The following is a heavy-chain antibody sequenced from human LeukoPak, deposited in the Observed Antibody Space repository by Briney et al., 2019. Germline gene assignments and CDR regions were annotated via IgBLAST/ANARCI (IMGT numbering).Heavy chain of an antibody. Sequence: ASVKVSCKASGYTFTGYHMHWVRQAPGQGLEWMGWISAYNGNTNYAQKLQGRVTMTTDTSTSTAYMELRSLRSDDTAVYFCARGSYYAGNDFWGQGTLVTVSS. D-gene: IGHD3-10*01. CDR3: ARGSYYAGNDF. CDR1: GYTFTGYH. J-gene: IGHJ4*02. V-gene: IGHV1-18*04. CDR2: ISAYNGNT.